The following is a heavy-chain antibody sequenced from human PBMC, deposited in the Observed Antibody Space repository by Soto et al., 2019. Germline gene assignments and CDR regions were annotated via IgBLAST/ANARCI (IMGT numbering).Heavy chain of an antibody. Sequence: QVQLQESGPGLVKPSQTLSLTCTVSGGSISSGGYYWSWIRQHPGQGLELIGYIYYSGSTSYNPALQSRVTTSVAPSKRQFSLKLSSVTAADTAVYYCARGGYYFYYGMDVWGQGTTVTVSS. CDR1: GGSISSGGYY. CDR3: ARGGYYFYYGMDV. V-gene: IGHV4-31*03. J-gene: IGHJ6*02. CDR2: IYYSGST. D-gene: IGHD2-15*01.